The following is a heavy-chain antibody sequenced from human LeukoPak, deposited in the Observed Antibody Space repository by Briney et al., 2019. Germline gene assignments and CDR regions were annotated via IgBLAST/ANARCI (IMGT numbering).Heavy chain of an antibody. J-gene: IGHJ3*01. Sequence: GASVKVSCKASGYTFTGYYMHWVRQAPGQGLEWMGWINPNSGGTNYAQKFQGRVTMTRDTSISTAYVELSRLRSDDTAVYYCASDTSHTGGYYYREDAFDVWGQGTMVTVSS. CDR3: ASDTSHTGGYYYREDAFDV. CDR2: INPNSGGT. D-gene: IGHD3-22*01. V-gene: IGHV1-2*02. CDR1: GYTFTGYY.